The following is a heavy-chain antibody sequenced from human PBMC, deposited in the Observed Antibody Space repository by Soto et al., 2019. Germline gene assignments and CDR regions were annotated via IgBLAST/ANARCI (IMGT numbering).Heavy chain of an antibody. CDR2: IYYSGST. CDR1: GGSISSGGYY. Sequence: QVQLQESGPGLVKPSQTLSLTCTVSGGSISSGGYYWRWIRQHPGKGLEWIGYIYYSGSTYYNPTLKRLVTISVDTSTNEGTRKLCAVTAANKAVDFCARITYDIWTLDYYVMDVWGQGTTVTVSS. CDR3: ARITYDIWTLDYYVMDV. D-gene: IGHD3-9*01. V-gene: IGHV4-31*01. J-gene: IGHJ6*02.